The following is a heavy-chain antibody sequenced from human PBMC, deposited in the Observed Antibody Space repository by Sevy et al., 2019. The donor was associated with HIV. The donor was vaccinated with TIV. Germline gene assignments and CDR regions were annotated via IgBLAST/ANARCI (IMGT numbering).Heavy chain of an antibody. J-gene: IGHJ6*02. D-gene: IGHD3-3*01. CDR3: AKRGGQYDLGMDV. CDR2: ISSSGDTT. CDR1: GFTFSSFE. V-gene: IGHV3-48*03. Sequence: GGSLRLSCAASGFTFSSFEMNWVRQAPGKGLEWVSYISSSGDTTDYADSVRGRFTISRDNPKKSLYLQMNSLRAEDTAIYYCAKRGGQYDLGMDVWGQGTTVTVSS.